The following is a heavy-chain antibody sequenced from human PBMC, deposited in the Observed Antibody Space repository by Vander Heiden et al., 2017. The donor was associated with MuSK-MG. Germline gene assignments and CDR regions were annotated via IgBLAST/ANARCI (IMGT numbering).Heavy chain of an antibody. CDR1: RGSISSYS. J-gene: IGHJ3*02. V-gene: IGHV4-59*01. CDR3: ARAPPYYYDSSSCLDAFDI. Sequence: QVQLQESGPALAKPSETLSLTCPLPRGSISSYSWSWIRQPPGKGLEWIGYIYYSGSTNHNPPLKSRVTISVDTSKNQFSLKLSSVTAADTAVYYCARAPPYYYDSSSCLDAFDIWGQGTMVTVSS. CDR2: IYYSGST. D-gene: IGHD3-22*01.